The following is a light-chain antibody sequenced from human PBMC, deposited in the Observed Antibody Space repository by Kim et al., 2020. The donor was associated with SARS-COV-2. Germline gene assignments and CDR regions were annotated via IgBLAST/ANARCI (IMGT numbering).Light chain of an antibody. Sequence: IVLTQSPGTLSLSPGERVTLSCRASQIVTSHYLAWYQQKAGQAPRLLIYDAFDRATGIPDRFSASGSGTDFTLTISRLEPEDFAVYYCQQYSTSPLTFGQGTKVDIK. J-gene: IGKJ1*01. CDR2: DAF. V-gene: IGKV3-20*01. CDR3: QQYSTSPLT. CDR1: QIVTSHY.